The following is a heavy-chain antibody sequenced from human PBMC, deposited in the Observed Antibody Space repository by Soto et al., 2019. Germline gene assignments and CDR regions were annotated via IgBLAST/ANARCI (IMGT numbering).Heavy chain of an antibody. J-gene: IGHJ4*02. Sequence: QVQLQQWGAGLLKPSETLSLTCAVYGGSFSGYYWTWIRQPPGTGLEWIGEIHHSGSTNYNPSLNRRVTISVDTATHQFSLKRTSVTTADTAVYYCARDKITGLFDYWGQGTLVTVSS. V-gene: IGHV4-34*01. D-gene: IGHD2-8*02. CDR1: GGSFSGYY. CDR3: ARDKITGLFDY. CDR2: IHHSGST.